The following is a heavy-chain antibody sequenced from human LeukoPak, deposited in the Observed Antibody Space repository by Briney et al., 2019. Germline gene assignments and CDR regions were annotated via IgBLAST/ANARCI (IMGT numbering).Heavy chain of an antibody. V-gene: IGHV1-3*01. CDR1: GYTFTSYA. CDR2: INAGNGNT. J-gene: IGHJ4*02. D-gene: IGHD3-3*01. Sequence: GASVKVSCKASGYTFTSYAMHWVRQAPGQRLEWMGWINAGNGNTKYSQKFQGRVTITRDTSASTAYMELSSLRSEDTAVYYCARSAIFGVDAFNFDYWGQGTLVTVSS. CDR3: ARSAIFGVDAFNFDY.